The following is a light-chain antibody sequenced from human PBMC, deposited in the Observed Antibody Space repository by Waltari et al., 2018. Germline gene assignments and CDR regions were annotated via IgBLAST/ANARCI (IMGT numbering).Light chain of an antibody. CDR3: QKYERLPAT. CDR1: QSIGRS. V-gene: IGKV3-20*01. Sequence: EIVLTQSPGTLSLSPGERATLSCRASQSIGRSLVWYQQKPGQAPRLLINDVSRRATGIPDRFSGSGYGTDFSLTISRLEPEDFAVYYCQKYERLPATFGQGTKVEIK. J-gene: IGKJ1*01. CDR2: DVS.